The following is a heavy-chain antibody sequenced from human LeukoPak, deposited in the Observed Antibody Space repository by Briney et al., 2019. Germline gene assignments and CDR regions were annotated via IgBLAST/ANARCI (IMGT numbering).Heavy chain of an antibody. D-gene: IGHD1-1*01. CDR3: AKEGASARRGYFDY. CDR1: GFTFSTYA. V-gene: IGHV3-23*01. J-gene: IGHJ4*02. CDR2: ISASSNTI. Sequence: PGGSLRLSCAASGFTFSTYAMSWVRQAPGKGLEWVSSISASSNTIYFADSVKGRFTISRDNSKNTLYLQMNSLRAEDRAVYYCAKEGASARRGYFDYWGQRTLVTVSS.